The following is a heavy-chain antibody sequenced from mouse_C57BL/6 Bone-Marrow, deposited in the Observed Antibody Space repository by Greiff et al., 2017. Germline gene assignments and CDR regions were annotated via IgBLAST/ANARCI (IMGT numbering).Heavy chain of an antibody. J-gene: IGHJ4*01. CDR2: IWGDGST. CDR1: GFSLTSYG. V-gene: IGHV2-3*01. CDR3: AKPTPYAMDY. Sequence: QVQLKQSGPGLVAPSQSLSITCTVSGFSLTSYGVSWVRQPPGQGLEWLGVIWGDGSTNYHSALISRLCISKDNSNNHVVLKLNSLQTDDTATYYCAKPTPYAMDYWGQGTAVTVSS.